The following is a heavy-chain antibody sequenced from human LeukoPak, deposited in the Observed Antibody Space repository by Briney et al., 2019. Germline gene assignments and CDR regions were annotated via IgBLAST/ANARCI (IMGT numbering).Heavy chain of an antibody. D-gene: IGHD5-24*01. V-gene: IGHV3-7*01. CDR1: GFAFPGYW. J-gene: IGHJ4*02. CDR3: TRDIIWLQLDY. Sequence: PGGSLRLSCAASGFAFPGYWKVWVRQAPGKGREWGASIGKDGREKPYVDAVKGRFTISRDNARNSLYLQMSSLRVEDTAIYYCTRDIIWLQLDYWGQGALVTLSS. CDR2: IGKDGREK.